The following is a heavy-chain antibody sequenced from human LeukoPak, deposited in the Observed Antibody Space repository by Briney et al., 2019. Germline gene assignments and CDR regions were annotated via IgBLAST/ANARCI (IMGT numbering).Heavy chain of an antibody. CDR2: IYYSGST. J-gene: IGHJ6*02. D-gene: IGHD2-21*02. Sequence: SETLSLTCTVSGGSISSSSYYWGWIRQPPGKGLEWIGSIYYSGSTYYNPSLKSRVTISVDTSKNQFSLKLSSVTAADTAVYYCARDGGDGVVTAIKDYYYGMDVWGQGTTVTVSS. V-gene: IGHV4-39*07. CDR3: ARDGGDGVVTAIKDYYYGMDV. CDR1: GGSISSSSYY.